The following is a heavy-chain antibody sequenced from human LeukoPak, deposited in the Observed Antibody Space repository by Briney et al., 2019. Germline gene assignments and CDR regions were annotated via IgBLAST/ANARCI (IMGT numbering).Heavy chain of an antibody. J-gene: IGHJ4*02. CDR3: ARGGFDY. CDR1: GFTFSSHS. V-gene: IGHV3-53*01. Sequence: GGSLRLSCADSGFTFSSHSMSWVRQAPGKGLEWVSVIYSGGSTYYADSVKGRFTISRDNSKNTLYLQMNSLRAEDTAVYYCARGGFDYWGQGTLVTVSS. CDR2: IYSGGST.